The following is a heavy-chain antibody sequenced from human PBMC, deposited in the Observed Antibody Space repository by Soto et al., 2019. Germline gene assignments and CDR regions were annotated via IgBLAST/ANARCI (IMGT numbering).Heavy chain of an antibody. Sequence: GASVKVSCKASGYTFTSYYMHWVRQAPGQGLEWMGIINPSGGSTSYAQKFQGRVTMTRDTSTSTVYMELSSLRSEDTAVYYCAREIRHDILTGYDYFDYWGQEPWSPSPQ. CDR1: GYTFTSYY. CDR3: AREIRHDILTGYDYFDY. CDR2: INPSGGST. V-gene: IGHV1-46*01. D-gene: IGHD3-9*01. J-gene: IGHJ4*01.